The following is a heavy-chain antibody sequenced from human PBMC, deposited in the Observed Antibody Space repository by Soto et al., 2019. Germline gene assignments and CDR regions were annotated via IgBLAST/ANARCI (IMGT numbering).Heavy chain of an antibody. D-gene: IGHD3-9*01. Sequence: GESLKISCKGSGYSFTSYWIGWVRQMPGKGLEWMGIIYPGDSDTRYSPSFQGQVTISADKSISTAYLQWSSLKASDTAMYYSATFPPPYDIVTGYYSDDLDIWGQGTMVTVSS. CDR1: GYSFTSYW. V-gene: IGHV5-51*01. CDR2: IYPGDSDT. J-gene: IGHJ3*02. CDR3: ATFPPPYDIVTGYYSDDLDI.